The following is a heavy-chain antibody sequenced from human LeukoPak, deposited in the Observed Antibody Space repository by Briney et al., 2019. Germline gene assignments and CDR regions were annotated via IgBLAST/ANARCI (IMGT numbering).Heavy chain of an antibody. V-gene: IGHV1-8*01. Sequence: ASVKASCKASGYTFTSYDINWVRQATGQGLEWMGWMNPNSGSTGYAQKFQGRVTMTRNTSISTAYMELSSLRPEDTAVYYCARGSGYYPFDYWGQGTLVTVSS. CDR1: GYTFTSYD. J-gene: IGHJ4*02. CDR2: MNPNSGST. D-gene: IGHD3-22*01. CDR3: ARGSGYYPFDY.